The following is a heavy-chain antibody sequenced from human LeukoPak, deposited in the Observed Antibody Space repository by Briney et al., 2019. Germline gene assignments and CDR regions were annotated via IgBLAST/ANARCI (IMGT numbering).Heavy chain of an antibody. CDR2: ISGSGGST. V-gene: IGHV3-23*01. CDR3: AKDSDFWSGYQDY. CDR1: GFTFSSYA. Sequence: GGSLRLSCTGSGFTFSSYAMSWVRQAPGKGLEWVSAISGSGGSTYYADSVKGRFTISRDNSKNTLYLQMNSLRAEDTAVYYCAKDSDFWSGYQDYWGQGTLVTVSS. J-gene: IGHJ4*02. D-gene: IGHD3-3*01.